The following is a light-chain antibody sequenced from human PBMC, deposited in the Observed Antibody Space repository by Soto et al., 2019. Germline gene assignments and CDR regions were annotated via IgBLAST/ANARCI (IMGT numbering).Light chain of an antibody. J-gene: IGKJ4*01. CDR3: QQTNSFPLT. CDR2: VAS. CDR1: QYISNW. V-gene: IGKV1-12*01. Sequence: IQMTQSPSSVSASVGDRVTITCRASQYISNWLAWYQHKPGKAPKPLIYVASNLRSGVPSRFSGSASGTDFSLTISSLQPEDSATYYCQQTNSFPLTFGGGTKVDIK.